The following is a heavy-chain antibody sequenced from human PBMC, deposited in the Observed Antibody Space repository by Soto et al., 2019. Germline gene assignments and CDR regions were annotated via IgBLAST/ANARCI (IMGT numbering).Heavy chain of an antibody. V-gene: IGHV4-39*01. J-gene: IGHJ6*02. Sequence: SENLYRTCTVSGGSISSSSYYWGWIRQPPGKGLEWIGSIYYSGSTYYNPSLKSRVTISVDTSKKQFSLKLSSVTAADTAVYYCARRNRGFGELLLGDGYYYFAMDVRVQGDMVT. CDR2: IYYSGST. CDR1: GGSISSSSYY. D-gene: IGHD3-10*01. CDR3: ARRNRGFGELLLGDGYYYFAMDV.